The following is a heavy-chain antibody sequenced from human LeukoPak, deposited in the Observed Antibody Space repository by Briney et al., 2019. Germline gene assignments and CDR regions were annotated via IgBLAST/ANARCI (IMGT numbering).Heavy chain of an antibody. CDR3: ARARGRGYSYGTYFDY. CDR1: GFTFSSYA. V-gene: IGHV3-30-3*01. Sequence: PGRSLRLSCAASGFTFSSYAMYWVRQAPGKGLEWVAVISYDGSNKYYADSVKGRFTISRDNSKNTLYLQMNSLRAEDTAVYYCARARGRGYSYGTYFDYWGQGTLVTVSS. J-gene: IGHJ4*02. CDR2: ISYDGSNK. D-gene: IGHD5-18*01.